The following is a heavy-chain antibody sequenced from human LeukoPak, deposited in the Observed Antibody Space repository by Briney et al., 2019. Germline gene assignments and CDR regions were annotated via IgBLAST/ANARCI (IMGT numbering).Heavy chain of an antibody. Sequence: GGSLRLSCAASGFTFDDYGMSWVRQAPGKGLEWVSGINWNGGSTGYADSVKGRFTISRDNAKNSLYLQMNSLRAEDTALSYCARVGDCSSTSCSTGAFDIWGQGTMVTVSS. J-gene: IGHJ3*02. D-gene: IGHD2-2*01. V-gene: IGHV3-20*04. CDR1: GFTFDDYG. CDR3: ARVGDCSSTSCSTGAFDI. CDR2: INWNGGST.